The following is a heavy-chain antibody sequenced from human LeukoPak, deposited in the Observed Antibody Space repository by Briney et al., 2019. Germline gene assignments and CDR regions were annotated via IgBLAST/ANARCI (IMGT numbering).Heavy chain of an antibody. D-gene: IGHD5-18*01. CDR1: GFTFSSYG. V-gene: IGHV3-33*01. Sequence: GGSLRLSCAASGFTFSSYGMHWVRQAPGKGLEWVAVIWYDGSNKYYADSVKGRFTISRDNSKNTLYLQMNSLRAEDTAVYYCARGYSYGYFDYWGQGTLVTASS. CDR3: ARGYSYGYFDY. CDR2: IWYDGSNK. J-gene: IGHJ4*02.